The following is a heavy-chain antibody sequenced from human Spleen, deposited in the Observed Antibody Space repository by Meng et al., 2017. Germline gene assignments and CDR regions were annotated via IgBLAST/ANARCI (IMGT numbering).Heavy chain of an antibody. CDR1: GGSISGSSYY. Sequence: QRQLQESGPGLVKPSETLSLNCTVSGGSISGSSYYWGWIRQPPGKGLEWIGSIYYSGSTYYNPSLKSRVTISVDTSKNQFSLKLSSLTAADTAVYYCARWALRLGELSSDYWGQGTLVTVSS. D-gene: IGHD3-16*02. CDR3: ARWALRLGELSSDY. V-gene: IGHV4-39*01. J-gene: IGHJ4*02. CDR2: IYYSGST.